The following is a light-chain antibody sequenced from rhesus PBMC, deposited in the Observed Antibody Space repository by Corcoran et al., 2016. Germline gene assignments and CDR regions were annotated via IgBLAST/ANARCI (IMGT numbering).Light chain of an antibody. J-gene: IGKJ1*01. V-gene: IGKV1-33*02. CDR2: AAS. Sequence: DIQMTQSPSSLSASVGDRVTITCQASQGISGWLAWYQQQPGKAPRLLIYAASSLQSGVPARFSGSGSGTDFILTISSLQPEDFATYYCQQHNSFPWTFGQGTKVEIK. CDR3: QQHNSFPWT. CDR1: QGISGW.